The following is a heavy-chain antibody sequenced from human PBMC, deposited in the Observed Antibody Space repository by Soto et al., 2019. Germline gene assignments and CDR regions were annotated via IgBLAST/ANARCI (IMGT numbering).Heavy chain of an antibody. CDR3: VRQGIGNLHGLVDV. V-gene: IGHV4-59*08. CDR2: VYYDGGS. J-gene: IGHJ6*02. CDR1: GGSIDGRN. D-gene: IGHD3-10*01. Sequence: QVQLQESGPGLVKPSETLSLTCTVSGGSIDGRNCAWIRQPPGKRLEWLGYVYYDGGSSYNPSVKCRRTLSMATSKTQFSLQLRSVTAAATAVYYCVRQGIGNLHGLVDVWGRGTTVTVSS.